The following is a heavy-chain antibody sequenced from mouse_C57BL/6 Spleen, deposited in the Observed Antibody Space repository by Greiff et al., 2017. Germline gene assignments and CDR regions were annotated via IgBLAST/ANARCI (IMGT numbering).Heavy chain of an antibody. V-gene: IGHV14-4*01. CDR2: IYPENGDT. CDR1: GFNFKDYY. D-gene: IGHD4-1*02. CDR3: ASGTGYAMDY. J-gene: IGHJ4*01. Sequence: EVQLLQSGAELVRPGASVKLSCTASGFNFKDYYMHWVKQRPEQGLEWIGCIYPENGDTEYASKFQGKATMTADTSSNTAYLQLSSLTSEDTAVYYCASGTGYAMDYWGQGTSVTVSS.